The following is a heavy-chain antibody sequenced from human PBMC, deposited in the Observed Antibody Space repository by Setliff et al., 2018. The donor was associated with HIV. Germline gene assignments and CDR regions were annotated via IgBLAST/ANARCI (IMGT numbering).Heavy chain of an antibody. D-gene: IGHD4-17*01. CDR2: IYSTGST. J-gene: IGHJ4*02. CDR1: GPSINIHY. Sequence: SETLSLTCTVSGPSINIHYWSWIRQSPGKAFEWIGYIYSTGSTNYNPSLQSRVTISMVASRNQFSLKVTSVTAADTAVYYCARGAGFYGDYTFDHWGQGRQVTVSS. CDR3: ARGAGFYGDYTFDH. V-gene: IGHV4-59*11.